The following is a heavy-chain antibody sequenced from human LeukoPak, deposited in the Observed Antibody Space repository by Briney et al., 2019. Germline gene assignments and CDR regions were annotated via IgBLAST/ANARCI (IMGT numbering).Heavy chain of an antibody. Sequence: GGSLRLSCAASGFTFSSYGMYWVRQAPGKGLEWVAFIRYDGSNKYYADSVKGRFTISRDNSKNTLYLQINSLRAEDTAVYFCATSAFWGGYYGNFDFWGQGTLVTVSS. V-gene: IGHV3-30*02. CDR1: GFTFSSYG. CDR3: ATSAFWGGYYGNFDF. D-gene: IGHD3-3*01. J-gene: IGHJ4*02. CDR2: IRYDGSNK.